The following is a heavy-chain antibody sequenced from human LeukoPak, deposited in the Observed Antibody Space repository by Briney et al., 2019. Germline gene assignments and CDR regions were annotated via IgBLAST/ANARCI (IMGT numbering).Heavy chain of an antibody. CDR3: ARGWNYMDV. Sequence: SETLSLTWTVSGGSISSSSYYWGWIRQPPGKGLEWSGSIYYSGSTYSNPSLKGRVSISVDTSKNQFSLKLSSFTAADTAVNYCARGWNYMDVWGKGTTVTVSS. V-gene: IGHV4-39*07. J-gene: IGHJ6*03. D-gene: IGHD5-24*01. CDR1: GGSISSSSYY. CDR2: IYYSGST.